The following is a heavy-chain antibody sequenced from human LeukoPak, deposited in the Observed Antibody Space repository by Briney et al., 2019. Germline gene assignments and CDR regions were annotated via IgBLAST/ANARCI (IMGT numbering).Heavy chain of an antibody. Sequence: GGSLRLSCAASGFTFSSYAMSWVRQAPGKGLEWVSAISGSGGSTYYADSVKGLFTISRDNSKNTLYLQMNSLRAEDTAVYYCAKVRTPTAYCSSTSCYFFQHWGQGTLVTVSS. CDR2: ISGSGGST. V-gene: IGHV3-23*01. D-gene: IGHD2-2*01. CDR1: GFTFSSYA. CDR3: AKVRTPTAYCSSTSCYFFQH. J-gene: IGHJ1*01.